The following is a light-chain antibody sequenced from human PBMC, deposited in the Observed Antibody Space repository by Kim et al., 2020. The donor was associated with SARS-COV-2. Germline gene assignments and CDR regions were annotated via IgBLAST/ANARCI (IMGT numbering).Light chain of an antibody. J-gene: IGLJ1*01. Sequence: GQRVTISCSESSSNIGSNYVYWYQQLPGTAPKLLIYRNNQRPSGVPDRFSGSKSGTSASLAISGLRSEDEADYYCAAWDDSLSGYVFGTGTKVTVL. CDR2: RNN. CDR1: SSNIGSNY. V-gene: IGLV1-47*01. CDR3: AAWDDSLSGYV.